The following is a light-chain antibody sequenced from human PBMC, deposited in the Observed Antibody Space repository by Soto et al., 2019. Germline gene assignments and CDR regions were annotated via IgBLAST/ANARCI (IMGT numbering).Light chain of an antibody. V-gene: IGKV3-15*01. CDR3: QQYGNSPQIT. J-gene: IGKJ5*01. Sequence: DIEMTQSPATVSVSPGESATLSCRASQSVSSNLAWHQQKPGQAPRILMYDASTRATGISARFSGSGSGTEFTLTISRLEPEDFAMYFCQQYGNSPQITFGQGTRLAI. CDR2: DAS. CDR1: QSVSSN.